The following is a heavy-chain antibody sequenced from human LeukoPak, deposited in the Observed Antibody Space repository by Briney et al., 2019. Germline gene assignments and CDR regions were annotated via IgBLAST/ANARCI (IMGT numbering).Heavy chain of an antibody. D-gene: IGHD1-26*01. J-gene: IGHJ6*02. CDR2: IYYSGST. V-gene: IGHV4-39*01. Sequence: SETLSLTCTVSGGSISSTSYYWGRIRQPPAKGLEWIGSIYYSGSTYYNPSLKSRVTISVDTSKNQFSLKLSSVTAADTALYYCARSLSGSSSLNYYYYGMDVWGQGTTVTVSS. CDR3: ARSLSGSSSLNYYYYGMDV. CDR1: GGSISSTSYY.